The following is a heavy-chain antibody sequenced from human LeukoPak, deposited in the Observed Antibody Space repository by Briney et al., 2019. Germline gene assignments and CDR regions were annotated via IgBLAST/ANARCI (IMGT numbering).Heavy chain of an antibody. D-gene: IGHD3-10*01. CDR1: GVTLSDHH. J-gene: IGHJ4*02. Sequence: GGSLRLSCAASGVTLSDHHMDWVRQAPGKGLEWVAVIAYDGRYRYYADSVKGRFTVSRDNSKNTVSLQMKGLRVEDTAVYYCAKDHTARELKDWGQGTLVIVSS. CDR2: IAYDGRYR. V-gene: IGHV3-30*18. CDR3: AKDHTARELKD.